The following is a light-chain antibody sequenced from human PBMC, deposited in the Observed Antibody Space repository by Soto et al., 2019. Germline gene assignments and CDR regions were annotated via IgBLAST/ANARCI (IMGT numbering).Light chain of an antibody. CDR2: DVS. Sequence: QSALTQPRSVSGSPGQSVTISCTGTSTDVGGYNFVSWYQQHPGKAPKFMIYDVSKRPSGVPDRFSGSKSGNTASLTISGLQAEVEADYYCCSYAGSYTVLFGGGTKVTVL. V-gene: IGLV2-11*01. CDR1: STDVGGYNF. CDR3: CSYAGSYTVL. J-gene: IGLJ2*01.